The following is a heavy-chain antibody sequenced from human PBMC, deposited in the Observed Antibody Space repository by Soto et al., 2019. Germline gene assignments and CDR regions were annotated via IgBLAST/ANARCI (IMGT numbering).Heavy chain of an antibody. CDR1: GGSISSGGYY. CDR2: IYYTGNT. Sequence: QVQLQESGPGLVKPSQTLSLTCTVSGGSISSGGYYWSWIRQHPEKALEWIGYIYYTGNTYYNASLNSRVTLSVDTSNNQCSLKLSSVTAADTAVYYCARVGISSSDAFDIWGQGTTVTVSS. CDR3: ARVGISSSDAFDI. D-gene: IGHD6-6*01. V-gene: IGHV4-31*03. J-gene: IGHJ3*02.